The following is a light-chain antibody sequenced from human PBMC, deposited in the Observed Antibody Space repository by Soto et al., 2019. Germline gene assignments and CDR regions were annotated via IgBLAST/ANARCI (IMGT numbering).Light chain of an antibody. CDR3: CSYAGSSDV. CDR2: EVS. Sequence: ALTQPASVSGSPGQSITISCTGTSSDIGGYDLVSWYRQHPGKAPKLIIYEVSKRPSGFSPRFSGSKSGNTASLTISGLQAEDEADYYCCSYAGSSDVFGPGTKVTVL. J-gene: IGLJ1*01. V-gene: IGLV2-23*02. CDR1: SSDIGGYDL.